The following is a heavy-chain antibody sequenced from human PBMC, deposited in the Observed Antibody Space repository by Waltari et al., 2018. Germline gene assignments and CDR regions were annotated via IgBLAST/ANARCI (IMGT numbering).Heavy chain of an antibody. J-gene: IGHJ4*02. CDR3: AREWGVMVGTAGYYFDY. V-gene: IGHV3-21*01. Sequence: EVQLVESGGHLIHPGGSLRLSCAASSFNVSSYYMNWVRQAPGKGLDWVSSISSGSSYIYYADSVKGRFTISRDNAKNSLYLQMNSLRAEDTAVYYCAREWGVMVGTAGYYFDYWGQGTLVTVSS. D-gene: IGHD2-15*01. CDR1: SFNVSSYY. CDR2: ISSGSSYI.